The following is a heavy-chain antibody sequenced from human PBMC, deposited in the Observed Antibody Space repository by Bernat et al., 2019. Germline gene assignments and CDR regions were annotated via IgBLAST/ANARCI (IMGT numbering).Heavy chain of an antibody. Sequence: QVQLVESGGGVVQPGRSLRLSCAASGFTFSSYAMHWVRQSPGKGLEWVAVISYDGSSKYYADSTKGRFTISRDNSKNTLYLQMNSLRTEDTAVYYCAKDRGTSGWFEVFDYWGQGTLVTVSS. CDR1: GFTFSSYA. CDR3: AKDRGTSGWFEVFDY. V-gene: IGHV3-30-3*01. CDR2: ISYDGSSK. J-gene: IGHJ4*02. D-gene: IGHD6-19*01.